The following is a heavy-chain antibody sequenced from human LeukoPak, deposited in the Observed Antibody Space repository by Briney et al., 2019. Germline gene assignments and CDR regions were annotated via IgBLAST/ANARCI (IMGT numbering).Heavy chain of an antibody. CDR3: AKVGLTP. Sequence: ASVKVSCKASGYTFTGYYIHWVRQAPGQGLEWMGWINPNSGGTKYSQKFQGRVTMTRDTSIKTVYMELSGLRSDDTAVYYRAKVGLTPWGQGTLVTVSS. V-gene: IGHV1-2*02. CDR1: GYTFTGYY. J-gene: IGHJ5*02. CDR2: INPNSGGT.